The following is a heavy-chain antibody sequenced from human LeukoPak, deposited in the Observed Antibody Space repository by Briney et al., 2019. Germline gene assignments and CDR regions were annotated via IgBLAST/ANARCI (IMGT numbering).Heavy chain of an antibody. D-gene: IGHD3-3*01. V-gene: IGHV3-30*02. CDR1: GFTFSSYG. Sequence: PGGSLRLSCAASGFTFSSYGMHWVRQAPGKGLEWVAFIRYDGSNKYYADSVKGRFTISRDNSKNTLYLQMNSLRSDDTAVYYCARDGVGLWSSLKIYYYFYYMDVWGKGTTVTVSS. CDR2: IRYDGSNK. CDR3: ARDGVGLWSSLKIYYYFYYMDV. J-gene: IGHJ6*03.